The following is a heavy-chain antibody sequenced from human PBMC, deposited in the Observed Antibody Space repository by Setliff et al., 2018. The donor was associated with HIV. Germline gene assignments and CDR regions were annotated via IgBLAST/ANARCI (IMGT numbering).Heavy chain of an antibody. CDR2: IFPNDEK. D-gene: IGHD3-16*02. V-gene: IGHV2-26*01. CDR3: ARILWGSFRHSLGRFDP. Sequence: PPGKALEWLAHIFPNDEKSYNTSLKTRLTISRDTSRSQVVLTMTNMDPVDTATYYCARILWGSFRHSLGRFDPWGQGTLVTVSS. J-gene: IGHJ5*02.